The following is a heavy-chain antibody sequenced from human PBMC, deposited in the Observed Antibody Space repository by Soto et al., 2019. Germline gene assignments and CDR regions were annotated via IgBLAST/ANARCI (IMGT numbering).Heavy chain of an antibody. D-gene: IGHD2-15*01. V-gene: IGHV1-2*02. J-gene: IGHJ5*02. Sequence: ASVKVSCKASGYTFTGYYMHWVRQAPGQGLEWMGWINPNSGGTNYAQKFQGRVTMTRDTSISTAYMELSRLRSDDTAVYYCARDLGDCSGGSCYSYNWFDPWGQGTLVTVS. CDR1: GYTFTGYY. CDR3: ARDLGDCSGGSCYSYNWFDP. CDR2: INPNSGGT.